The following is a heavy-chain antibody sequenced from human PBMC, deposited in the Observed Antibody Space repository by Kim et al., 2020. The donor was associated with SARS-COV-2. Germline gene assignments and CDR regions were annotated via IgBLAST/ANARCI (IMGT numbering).Heavy chain of an antibody. D-gene: IGHD3-10*01. V-gene: IGHV4-34*01. CDR3: ARGAPAPWFGELFPHWYFDL. J-gene: IGHJ2*01. Sequence: SETLSLTCAVYGGSFSVYYWSWIRQPPGKGLEWIGEINHSGSTNYNPSLKSRVTISVDTSKNQFSLKLSSVTAADTAVYYCARGAPAPWFGELFPHWYFDLWGRGTLVTVSS. CDR2: INHSGST. CDR1: GGSFSVYY.